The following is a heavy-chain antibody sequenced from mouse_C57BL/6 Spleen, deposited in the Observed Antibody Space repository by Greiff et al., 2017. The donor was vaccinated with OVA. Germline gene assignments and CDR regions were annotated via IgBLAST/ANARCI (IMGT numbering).Heavy chain of an antibody. Sequence: VQLQQPGAELVRPGSSVKLSCKASGYTFTSYWMDWVKQRPGQGLEWIGNIYPSDSETHYNQKFKDKATLTVDKSSSTAYMQLSRLTSEDSAVYYCAREGMGNFYAMDYWGQGTSVTVSS. CDR1: GYTFTSYW. D-gene: IGHD2-1*01. J-gene: IGHJ4*01. CDR3: AREGMGNFYAMDY. V-gene: IGHV1-61*01. CDR2: IYPSDSET.